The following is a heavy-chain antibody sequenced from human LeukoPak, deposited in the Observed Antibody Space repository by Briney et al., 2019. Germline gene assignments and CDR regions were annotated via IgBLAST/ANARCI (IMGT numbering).Heavy chain of an antibody. CDR2: IYYSGST. CDR3: ASNMIVVVISYFDY. Sequence: SETLSLTCTVSGGSISSSSYYWGWIRQPPGKGLEWIGSIYYSGSTYYNPPLKSRVTISVDTSKNQFSLKLSSVTAADTAVYYCASNMIVVVISYFDYWGQGTLVTVSS. CDR1: GGSISSSSYY. J-gene: IGHJ4*02. V-gene: IGHV4-39*01. D-gene: IGHD3-22*01.